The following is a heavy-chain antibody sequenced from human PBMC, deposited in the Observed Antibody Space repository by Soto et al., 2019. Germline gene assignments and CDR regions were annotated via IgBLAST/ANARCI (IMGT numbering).Heavy chain of an antibody. D-gene: IGHD6-13*01. CDR2: INTNTGNP. CDR3: ARDSWSVVGSDGDSSGWYLFDY. CDR1: GYTFTSYA. J-gene: IGHJ4*02. Sequence: GASVKVSCKASGYTFTSYAMNWVRQAPGQGLEWMGWINTNTGNPTYAQGFTGRFVFSLDTSVSTAYLQICSLRAEDTAVYYCARDSWSVVGSDGDSSGWYLFDYWGQGTLVTVSS. V-gene: IGHV7-4-1*01.